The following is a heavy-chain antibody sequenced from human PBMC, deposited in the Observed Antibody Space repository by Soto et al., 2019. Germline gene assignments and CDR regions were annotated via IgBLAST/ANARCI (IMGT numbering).Heavy chain of an antibody. CDR2: INPSGGYT. CDR1: GYTFTSYY. J-gene: IGHJ4*02. V-gene: IGHV1-46*03. Sequence: GASVKVSCKASGYTFTSYYMNWVRQAPGQGLEWLGIINPSGGYTTYAQRFLGRVTMTSDTSTSTVHMELGSLTSEDTAVYYCARGGGILVVTAPYDHWGQATLVTVSS. D-gene: IGHD2-21*02. CDR3: ARGGGILVVTAPYDH.